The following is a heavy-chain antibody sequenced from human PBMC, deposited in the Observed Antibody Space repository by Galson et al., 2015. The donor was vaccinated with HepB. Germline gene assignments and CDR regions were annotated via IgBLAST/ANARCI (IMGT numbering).Heavy chain of an antibody. CDR1: GFTFSSYG. D-gene: IGHD3-3*01. V-gene: IGHV3-33*01. CDR3: ARGGSDFWSGYYYYYYMDV. Sequence: SLRLSCAASGFTFSSYGMHWVRQAPGKGLEWVAVIWYDGSNKYYADSVKGRFTISRDNSKNTLYLQMNSLRAEDTAVYYCARGGSDFWSGYYYYYYMDVWGKGTTVTVSS. CDR2: IWYDGSNK. J-gene: IGHJ6*03.